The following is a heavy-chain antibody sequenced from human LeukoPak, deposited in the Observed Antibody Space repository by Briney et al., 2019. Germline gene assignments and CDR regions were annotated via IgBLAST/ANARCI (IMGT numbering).Heavy chain of an antibody. CDR3: ARGDNSGYVYFDH. V-gene: IGHV4-30-4*01. CDR1: GGSISSGDYY. D-gene: IGHD5-12*01. Sequence: SETLSPTCTVAGGSISSGDYYWSWIRQPPGKGLEWIGYIYYSGSNHYNPSLKSRVTISVDTSKNQFSLKLSSVTAADTAVYYCARGDNSGYVYFDHWGQGTLVTVSS. J-gene: IGHJ4*02. CDR2: IYYSGSN.